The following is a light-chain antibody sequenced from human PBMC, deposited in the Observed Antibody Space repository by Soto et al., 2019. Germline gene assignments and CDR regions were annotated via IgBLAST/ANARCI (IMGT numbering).Light chain of an antibody. CDR2: EVS. CDR3: RSYTSSSTYV. CDR1: SSDVGGYNY. V-gene: IGLV2-14*01. Sequence: QSVLTQPASVSGSPGQSITISCTGTSSDVGGYNYVSWYQLHPGKAPKLMIYEVSNRPSGVSNRFSGSKSGNTASLTISGLQAEDEADYYCRSYTSSSTYVFGTGTKVTVL. J-gene: IGLJ1*01.